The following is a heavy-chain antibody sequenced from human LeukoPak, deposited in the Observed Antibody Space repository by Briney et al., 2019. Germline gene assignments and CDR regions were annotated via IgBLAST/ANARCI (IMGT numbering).Heavy chain of an antibody. CDR3: AKGLGYCSSTSCLPNDY. J-gene: IGHJ4*02. D-gene: IGHD2-2*01. CDR2: ISYDGSNK. Sequence: GGSLRLSCAASGFTFNSYGMHWVRQAPGKGLEWVAVISYDGSNKYYADSVKGRFTISRDNSKNTLYLQMNSLRAEDTAVYYCAKGLGYCSSTSCLPNDYWGQGTLVTVSS. V-gene: IGHV3-30*18. CDR1: GFTFNSYG.